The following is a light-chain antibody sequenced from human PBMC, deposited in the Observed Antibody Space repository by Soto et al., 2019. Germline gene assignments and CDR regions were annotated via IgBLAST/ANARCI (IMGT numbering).Light chain of an antibody. J-gene: IGKJ5*01. CDR3: QQFNDYPIT. CDR1: QGISSY. Sequence: DIQVTQSPSSLSASEGDRVTITCRASQGISSYLAWYQQKPGKAPKLLMYAASTLQRGVPSRFSGSGSGTEFTLAISSLQPEDFATYYCQQFNDYPITFGQGTRLEIK. CDR2: AAS. V-gene: IGKV1-9*01.